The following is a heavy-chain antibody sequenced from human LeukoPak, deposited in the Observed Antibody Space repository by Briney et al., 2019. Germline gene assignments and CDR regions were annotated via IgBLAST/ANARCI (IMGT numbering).Heavy chain of an antibody. D-gene: IGHD2-2*01. CDR2: ISSSSSYI. V-gene: IGHV3-21*01. Sequence: GGSLRLSSAASGFTLSSYSMNWVRQAPGKGLEWVSSISSSSSYIYYADSVKGRFTISRDNAKNSLYLQMNSLRAEDTAVYYCARDLGKLVYCSSTSCSPGFEYWGQGALVTVSS. J-gene: IGHJ4*02. CDR3: ARDLGKLVYCSSTSCSPGFEY. CDR1: GFTLSSYS.